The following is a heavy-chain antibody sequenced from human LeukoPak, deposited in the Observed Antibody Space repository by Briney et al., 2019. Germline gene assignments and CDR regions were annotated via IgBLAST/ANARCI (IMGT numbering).Heavy chain of an antibody. CDR2: ISWNTGSI. V-gene: IGHV3-9*01. CDR1: GFTFDDYA. D-gene: IGHD3-10*01. CDR3: AKEIRGGGIDY. J-gene: IGHJ4*02. Sequence: PGGSLRLSCAASGFTFDDYAMHWVRQAPGKGLEWVSGISWNTGSIGYADSVKGRFTISRDNAQNSLYLQMNSLRAEDTALYYCAKEIRGGGIDYWGQGTLVTVSS.